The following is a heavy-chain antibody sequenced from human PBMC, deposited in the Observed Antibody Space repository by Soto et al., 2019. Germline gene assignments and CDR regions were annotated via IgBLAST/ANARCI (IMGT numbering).Heavy chain of an antibody. Sequence: GASVKVSCKASRYSFTTYALHWVRQAPGQRLEWMRWINAGNGDTKYSEKFQGRVTITRDTSANTAYMELSSLRSEDTSVYYCARDPGTGAALRAYHFDYWGQGTLVTVSS. CDR1: RYSFTTYA. CDR2: INAGNGDT. V-gene: IGHV1-3*01. J-gene: IGHJ4*02. CDR3: ARDPGTGAALRAYHFDY. D-gene: IGHD1-1*01.